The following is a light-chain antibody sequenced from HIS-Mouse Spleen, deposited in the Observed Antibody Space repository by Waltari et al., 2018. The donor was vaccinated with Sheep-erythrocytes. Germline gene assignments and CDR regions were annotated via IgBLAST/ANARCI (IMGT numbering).Light chain of an antibody. CDR2: DVS. CDR3: CSYAGSYTLV. Sequence: QSSLTQPRPVSASPRQSVPIPCTRTSSPAGGYNNVSWYQPHPGKAPNLMIYDVSKRPAGVPDRFSGSKSGNTASLTISGLQAEDEADYYCCSYAGSYTLVFGGGTKLTVL. V-gene: IGLV2-11*01. CDR1: SSPAGGYNN. J-gene: IGLJ2*01.